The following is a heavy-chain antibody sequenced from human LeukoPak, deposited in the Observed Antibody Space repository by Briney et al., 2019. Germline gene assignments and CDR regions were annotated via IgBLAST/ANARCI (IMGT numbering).Heavy chain of an antibody. CDR3: ANYLSYGPIG. D-gene: IGHD3-10*01. V-gene: IGHV3-23*01. J-gene: IGHJ4*02. CDR1: GFTFGSYG. CDR2: ISGNGDNT. Sequence: GGSLRLSCAASGFTFGSYGVNWVRQAPGKGLEWVSLISGNGDNTYYADSVKGRFTISRDISKNTLFLQMNSLRAEDTAVYYCANYLSYGPIGWGQGTPVIVSS.